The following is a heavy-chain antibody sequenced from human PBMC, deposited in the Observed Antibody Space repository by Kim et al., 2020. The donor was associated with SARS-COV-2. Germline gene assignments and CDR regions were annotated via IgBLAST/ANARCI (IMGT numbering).Heavy chain of an antibody. CDR3: AKHGPLDYGDYFDY. CDR1: DFTFGDYT. Sequence: GGSLRLSCAASDFTFGDYTMAWVRQAPGRGLEWISSISTRGSYLYYADSVKGRITVSRDNARNSLYLQMNSLRVEDTAVYFCAKHGPLDYGDYFDYWGQG. CDR2: ISTRGSYL. D-gene: IGHD4-17*01. J-gene: IGHJ4*02. V-gene: IGHV3-21*01.